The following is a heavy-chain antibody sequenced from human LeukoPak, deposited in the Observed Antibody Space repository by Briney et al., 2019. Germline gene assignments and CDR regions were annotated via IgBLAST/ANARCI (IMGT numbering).Heavy chain of an antibody. Sequence: ASVKVSCKASGYTFTGYYMHWVRQAPGQGLEWMGWINPNSGGTNYARKFQGRVTMTRDTSISTAYMELSRLRSDDTAVYYCASGGQWELPRAYYYYYGMDVWGQGTTVTVSS. V-gene: IGHV1-2*02. J-gene: IGHJ6*02. CDR3: ASGGQWELPRAYYYYYGMDV. CDR2: INPNSGGT. CDR1: GYTFTGYY. D-gene: IGHD1-26*01.